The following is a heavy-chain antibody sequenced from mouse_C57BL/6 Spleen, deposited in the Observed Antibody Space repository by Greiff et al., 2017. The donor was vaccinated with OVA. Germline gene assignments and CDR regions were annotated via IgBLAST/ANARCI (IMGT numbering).Heavy chain of an antibody. Sequence: VQLQQPGAELVMPGASVKLSCKASGYTFTSYWMHWVKQRPGQGLEWIGEIDPSDSYTNYNQKFKGKSTLTVDKSSSTAYMQLSSLTSEDSAVYDCERRDSNYEDRFAYWGQGTLVTVSA. CDR3: ERRDSNYEDRFAY. CDR1: GYTFTSYW. J-gene: IGHJ3*01. D-gene: IGHD2-5*01. V-gene: IGHV1-69*01. CDR2: IDPSDSYT.